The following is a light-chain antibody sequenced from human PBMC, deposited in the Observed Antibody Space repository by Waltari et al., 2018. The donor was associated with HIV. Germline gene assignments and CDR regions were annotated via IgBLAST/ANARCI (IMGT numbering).Light chain of an antibody. V-gene: IGLV1-51*01. CDR1: SSNIGNNY. CDR3: GTWDSSLSAGV. J-gene: IGLJ3*02. Sequence: QSVLTQPPSVSAAPGQKVTISCPGSSSNIGNNYVSWYQPLPGTAPKLLIYDIKNPPPGIPDLFPGAKCGTPATLGITGLQTVDGADYYGGTWDSSLSAGVFGGGTKLTVL. CDR2: DIK.